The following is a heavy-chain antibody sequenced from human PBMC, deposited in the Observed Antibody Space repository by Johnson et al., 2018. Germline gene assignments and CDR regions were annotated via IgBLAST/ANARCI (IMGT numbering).Heavy chain of an antibody. V-gene: IGHV4-34*01. J-gene: IGHJ3*02. Sequence: QEQLRQGGAALLKPSETMSLTCAVYSGSFSGYYWRWIRQPPGKGLEWIGESNHSGSTNYNPALKSRVTISVDTSKNQFSRKLSSVTAADTAVYYGARVYYYDSGAFDAFDIWGQGTMVTVSS. D-gene: IGHD3-22*01. CDR1: SGSFSGYY. CDR2: SNHSGST. CDR3: ARVYYYDSGAFDAFDI.